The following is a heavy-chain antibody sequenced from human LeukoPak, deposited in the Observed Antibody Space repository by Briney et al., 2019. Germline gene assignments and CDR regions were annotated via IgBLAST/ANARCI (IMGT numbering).Heavy chain of an antibody. D-gene: IGHD1-1*01. CDR1: GFTFSDFW. Sequence: GGPLRLSCAGSGFTFSDFWMTWVRQTPGKGLEWVANIKEDRTEKNLVDSVKGRFTISRDNTKNLLFLEMNNLRGDDTAIYYCVRESRPGGAMGLYHNLDYWGQGTLVAVSS. V-gene: IGHV3-7*01. CDR2: IKEDRTEK. CDR3: VRESRPGGAMGLYHNLDY. J-gene: IGHJ4*02.